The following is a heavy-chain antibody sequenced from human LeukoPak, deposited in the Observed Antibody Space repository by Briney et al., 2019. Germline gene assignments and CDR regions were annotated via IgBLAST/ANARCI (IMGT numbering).Heavy chain of an antibody. CDR3: AKRSAADY. Sequence: GGSLRLSCAASGFTFSSYDMSWVRQAPGKGLEWVSAIRGGGGDRFYAASVKGRFTISRGNSKNTLYLQMNSLRAEDTAVYYCAKRSAADYWGQGTLVTVSS. J-gene: IGHJ4*02. CDR1: GFTFSSYD. D-gene: IGHD1-26*01. CDR2: IRGGGGDR. V-gene: IGHV3-23*01.